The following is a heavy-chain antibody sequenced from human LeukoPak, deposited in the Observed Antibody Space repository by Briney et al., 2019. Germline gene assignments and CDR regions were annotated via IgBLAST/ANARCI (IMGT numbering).Heavy chain of an antibody. Sequence: NTSETLSLTCAVYGGSFSGYYWSWIRQPPGKGLEWIGEVNHSGSTNYNPFLKSRVTISVDTSKNQFSLKLSSVTAADTAVYYCARVRYYYDSSGYYLSPWGQGTLVTVSS. CDR3: ARVRYYYDSSGYYLSP. CDR2: VNHSGST. CDR1: GGSFSGYY. J-gene: IGHJ5*02. D-gene: IGHD3-22*01. V-gene: IGHV4-34*01.